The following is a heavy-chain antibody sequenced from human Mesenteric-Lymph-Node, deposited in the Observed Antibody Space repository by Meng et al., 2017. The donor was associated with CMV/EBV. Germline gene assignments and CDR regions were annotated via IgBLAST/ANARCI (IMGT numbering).Heavy chain of an antibody. CDR1: GGSLSTYY. J-gene: IGHJ4*02. D-gene: IGHD1-1*01. CDR3: ARGRGGWNDY. V-gene: IGHV4-34*01. CDR2: INPSGST. Sequence: LSLTCAVYGGSLSTYYWSWIRQPPGKGLEWIGEINPSGSTNYNPSLKSRISMSVDTSKNQFSLKLSSVTAADTAVYFCARGRGGWNDYWGQGTLSPSPQ.